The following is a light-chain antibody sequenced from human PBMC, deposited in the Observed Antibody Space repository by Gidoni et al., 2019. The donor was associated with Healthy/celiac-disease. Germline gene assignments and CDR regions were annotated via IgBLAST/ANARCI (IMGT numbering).Light chain of an antibody. CDR1: QSVNSN. J-gene: IGKJ4*01. V-gene: IGKV3-15*01. CDR3: QKYNNWPLT. Sequence: EIVLTQSPATLSVSPGERATLSCRASQSVNSNLPWYQQKPAEAPRPLIYGASTRATGIQARFSGSGSGTECTLTISSLQSEDFAVYYCQKYNNWPLTFGGGTKVEIK. CDR2: GAS.